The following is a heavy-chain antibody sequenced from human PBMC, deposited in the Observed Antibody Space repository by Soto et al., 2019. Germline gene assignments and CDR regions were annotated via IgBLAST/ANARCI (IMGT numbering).Heavy chain of an antibody. Sequence: QVHLVQSGVEVKTPGASVKVSCQASGYTFFTYDISWVRQAPGQGLEWMGWISTYSGDTKYAQKFQGRVTMTTDNSTTTDYLELRSLRSDDAAVYYCARHHGPTTSENWFDPWGQGTLVTVSS. V-gene: IGHV1-18*01. CDR3: ARHHGPTTSENWFDP. CDR1: GYTFFTYD. D-gene: IGHD5-12*01. CDR2: ISTYSGDT. J-gene: IGHJ5*02.